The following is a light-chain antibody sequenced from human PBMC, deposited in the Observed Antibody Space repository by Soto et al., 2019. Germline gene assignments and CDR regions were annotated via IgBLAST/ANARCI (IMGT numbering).Light chain of an antibody. CDR2: LNSDGSH. J-gene: IGLJ1*01. CDR3: QSWGTGGFDV. V-gene: IGLV4-69*01. Sequence: QSVLTQSPSASASLGASVKLTCTLSSGHSSYVIAWHQQQPEKGPRYLMKLNSDGSHSKGDGIPDRFSGSSSGAERYLTISSLQSEDEADYYCQSWGTGGFDVFGTGTKLTVL. CDR1: SGHSSYV.